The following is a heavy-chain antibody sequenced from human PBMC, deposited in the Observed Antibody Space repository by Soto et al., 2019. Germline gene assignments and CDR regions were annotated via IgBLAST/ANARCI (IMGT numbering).Heavy chain of an antibody. J-gene: IGHJ4*02. CDR3: TTDGRSTVVTPFAY. CDR1: GLSFKDLY. D-gene: IGHD4-17*01. CDR2: IKSEAHGGTI. Sequence: EVQLVESGGGLVKPGGSLRLSCAAFGLSFKDLYMDWVRQAPGKGLEWVGRIKSEAHGGTIDYAAPVKGRFTISRDDSNNTLFLQINSLKTEDTAVYYCTTDGRSTVVTPFAYWGQGTLVTVSS. V-gene: IGHV3-15*07.